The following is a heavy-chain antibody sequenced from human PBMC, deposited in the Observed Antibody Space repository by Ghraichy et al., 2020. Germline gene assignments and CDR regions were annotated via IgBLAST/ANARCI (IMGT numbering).Heavy chain of an antibody. V-gene: IGHV1-2*06. CDR2: INPNSGGT. J-gene: IGHJ6*02. CDR1: GYTFTGYY. CDR3: ARDLAALSTRPYYYYGMDV. Sequence: ASVKVSCKASGYTFTGYYMHWVRQAPGQGLEWMGRINPNSGGTNYAQKFQGRVTMTRDTSISTAYMELSRLRSDDTAVYYCARDLAALSTRPYYYYGMDVWGQGTTVTVSS. D-gene: IGHD3-16*02.